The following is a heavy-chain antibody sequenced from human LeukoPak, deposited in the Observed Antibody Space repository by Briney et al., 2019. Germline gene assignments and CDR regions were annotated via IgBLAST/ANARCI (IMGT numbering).Heavy chain of an antibody. Sequence: GGSLRLSCAASGFTFDRYAMSWVRQAPGKGLEWVSTISGRSRGTWYADSVKGRITISRDNFKNTLYLQMNSLRAEDTAVYYCAKGSGYSYGRYYYYGMDVWGQGTTVTVSS. CDR2: ISGRSRGT. D-gene: IGHD5-18*01. CDR3: AKGSGYSYGRYYYYGMDV. CDR1: GFTFDRYA. V-gene: IGHV3-23*01. J-gene: IGHJ6*02.